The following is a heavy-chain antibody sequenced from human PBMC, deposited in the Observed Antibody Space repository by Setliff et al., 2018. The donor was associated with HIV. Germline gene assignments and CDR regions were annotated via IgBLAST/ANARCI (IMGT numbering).Heavy chain of an antibody. Sequence: ASVKVSCKAFGYIFSTYGISWVRQAPGQGLEWMGWISASNGNTHYAQKVQGRVTLTTDTSTNTAYMELRSLRSDDAAVYYCAKTTPQPHYYYYVDVWGKGTTVTVSS. CDR2: ISASNGNT. V-gene: IGHV1-18*01. D-gene: IGHD4-17*01. CDR3: AKTTPQPHYYYYVDV. J-gene: IGHJ6*03. CDR1: GYIFSTYG.